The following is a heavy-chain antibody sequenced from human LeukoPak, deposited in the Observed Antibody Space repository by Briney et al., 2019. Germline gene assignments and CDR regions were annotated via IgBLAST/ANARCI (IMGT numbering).Heavy chain of an antibody. J-gene: IGHJ4*02. Sequence: SETLSLTCAVYGGSFSGYYWSWIRQPPGKGLEWIGEINHSGSTNYNPSLKSRVTISVDTSKNQFSLRLSSVTAADTAVYYCARGRLPLYYWGQGTLVTVSS. CDR2: INHSGST. V-gene: IGHV4-34*01. CDR3: ARGRLPLYY. CDR1: GGSFSGYY.